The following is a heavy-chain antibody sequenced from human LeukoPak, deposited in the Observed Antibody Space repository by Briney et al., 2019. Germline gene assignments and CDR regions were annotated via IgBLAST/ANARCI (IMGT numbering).Heavy chain of an antibody. J-gene: IGHJ6*03. CDR1: GFTFSSYW. CDR2: INSDGSSR. V-gene: IGHV3-74*01. CDR3: ATRPQYYYYMDV. Sequence: GGSLRPSCAASGFTFSSYWMHWVRQAPGKGLVWVSRINSDGSSRSYADSVKGRFTISRDNAKNTLYLQMNSLRAEDTAVYYCATRPQYYYYMDVWGKGTTVTVSS. D-gene: IGHD1-14*01.